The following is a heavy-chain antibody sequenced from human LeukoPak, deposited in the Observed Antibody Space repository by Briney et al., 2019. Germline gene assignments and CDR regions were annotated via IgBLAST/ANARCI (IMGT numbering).Heavy chain of an antibody. CDR1: GFTFSSYD. CDR2: INTAGDT. Sequence: GGSLRLSCAASGFTFSSYDMHWVRQATGKGLEWVSGINTAGDTYYPGSVKGRFTISRENAKNSLYLQMDNLRAGDTAVCYCARGLPGGFDPWGQGTLVTVSS. CDR3: ARGLPGGFDP. V-gene: IGHV3-13*04. J-gene: IGHJ5*02. D-gene: IGHD4-11*01.